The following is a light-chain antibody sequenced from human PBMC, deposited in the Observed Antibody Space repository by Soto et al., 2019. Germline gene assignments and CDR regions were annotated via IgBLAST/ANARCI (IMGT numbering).Light chain of an antibody. CDR3: QQRSNWPPT. J-gene: IGKJ2*01. V-gene: IGKV3-11*01. CDR1: QTISSY. CDR2: DAS. Sequence: IALAQSPPAGSLSPGQREKVSCTASQTISSYLAWYQQKPGQSPRLLISDASNRATGIPARFSGSGTGTDFTRTISSLEPEDFVVYYCQQRSNWPPTFGQGTKVGIK.